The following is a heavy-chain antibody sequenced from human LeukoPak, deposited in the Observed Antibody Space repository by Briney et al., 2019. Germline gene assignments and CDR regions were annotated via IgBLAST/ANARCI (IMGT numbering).Heavy chain of an antibody. CDR1: GYTFTSYD. Sequence: GASVKVSCKASGYTFTSYDINWVRQATGQGLEWMGWMNPNSGNTGYAQKFQGRVTITRNTSISTAYMELSSLRSEDTAVYYCARAGITIFGVVIFDYWGQGTLVTVSS. CDR3: ARAGITIFGVVIFDY. D-gene: IGHD3-3*01. V-gene: IGHV1-8*03. CDR2: MNPNSGNT. J-gene: IGHJ4*02.